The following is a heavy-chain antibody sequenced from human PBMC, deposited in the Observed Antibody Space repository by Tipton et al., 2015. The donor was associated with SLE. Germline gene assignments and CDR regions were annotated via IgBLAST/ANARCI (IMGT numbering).Heavy chain of an antibody. J-gene: IGHJ4*02. D-gene: IGHD3-3*01. Sequence: LRLSCTVSGGSISSGDYYWSWIRQHPIKGLEWIGYIHSSGSTYYNPSLKSRVTIFVDTSKNQFSLKLSSVTAADTAVYYCARGWDYDFWSGYADYWGQGTLVTVSS. V-gene: IGHV4-31*02. CDR2: IHSSGST. CDR1: GGSISSGDYY. CDR3: ARGWDYDFWSGYADY.